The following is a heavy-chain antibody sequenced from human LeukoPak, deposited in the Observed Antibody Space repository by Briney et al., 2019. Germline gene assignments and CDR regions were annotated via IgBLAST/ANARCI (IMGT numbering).Heavy chain of an antibody. Sequence: SETLSLTCAVYGGSFSGYYWSWIRQPPGKGLEWIGEINHSGSTNYSPSLKSRVTISVDTSKNQFSLKLSSVTAADTAVYYCARGGAVRGYYYYGMDVWGQGTTVTVSS. J-gene: IGHJ6*02. V-gene: IGHV4-34*01. CDR3: ARGGAVRGYYYYGMDV. CDR2: INHSGST. CDR1: GGSFSGYY. D-gene: IGHD3-10*01.